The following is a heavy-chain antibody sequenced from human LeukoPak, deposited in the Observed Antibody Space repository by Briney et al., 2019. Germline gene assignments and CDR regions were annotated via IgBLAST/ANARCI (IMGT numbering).Heavy chain of an antibody. J-gene: IGHJ4*02. CDR3: AKGRVDGDYYFDY. V-gene: IGHV3-23*01. D-gene: IGHD4-17*01. Sequence: TGGSLRLSCAASGFTFISYAMSWVRQAPGKGLEWVSAISGSGGSTYYADSVKGRFTISRDNSKNTLYLQMNSLRAEDTAVYYCAKGRVDGDYYFDYWGQGTLVTVSS. CDR1: GFTFISYA. CDR2: ISGSGGST.